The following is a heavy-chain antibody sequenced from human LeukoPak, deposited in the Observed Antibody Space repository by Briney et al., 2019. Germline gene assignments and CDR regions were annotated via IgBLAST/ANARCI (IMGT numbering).Heavy chain of an antibody. V-gene: IGHV4-59*08. J-gene: IGHJ4*02. CDR2: IYYTGST. CDR3: ATEYLGYCSGGSCPFDY. CDR1: GDSITSSY. D-gene: IGHD2-15*01. Sequence: KPSETLSLTCPVSGDSITSSYWSWIRQPPGKGLEWIGFIYYTGSTNYNPSLKSRVTISVDTSKNQFSLKLSSVTAADTAVYYCATEYLGYCSGGSCPFDYWGQGTLATVSS.